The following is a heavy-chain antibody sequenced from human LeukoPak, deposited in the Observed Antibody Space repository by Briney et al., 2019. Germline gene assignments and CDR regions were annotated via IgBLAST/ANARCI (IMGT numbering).Heavy chain of an antibody. Sequence: SQTLSLTCTVSGGSLSIGDYYWSWIRQPPGKGLEWIGYIYYSGSTYYNPSLKSRVTISVDTSKNQFSLKLSSVTAADTAVYYCARVGSSWDLVFDYWGQGTLVTVSS. D-gene: IGHD6-13*01. CDR1: GGSLSIGDYY. V-gene: IGHV4-30-4*01. CDR3: ARVGSSWDLVFDY. CDR2: IYYSGST. J-gene: IGHJ4*02.